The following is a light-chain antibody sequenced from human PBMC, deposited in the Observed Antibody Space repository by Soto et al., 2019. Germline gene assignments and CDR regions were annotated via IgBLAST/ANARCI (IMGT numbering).Light chain of an antibody. CDR1: ETLGRNY. V-gene: IGKV3-20*01. CDR3: QQYDNFPQT. Sequence: ETLLTQSPGTLSLSPGERATLSFRATETLGRNYLAWYQQKPGQAPRLLIHRIYIRAAGIPDRFSGSASGTDFTLTISRLEPEDFAMYYCQQYDNFPQTFGRGTKVDIK. CDR2: RIY. J-gene: IGKJ1*01.